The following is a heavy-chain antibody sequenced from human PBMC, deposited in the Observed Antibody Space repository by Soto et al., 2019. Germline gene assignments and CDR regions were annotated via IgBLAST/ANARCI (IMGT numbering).Heavy chain of an antibody. Sequence: GGSLRLSCAASGFSFSGKNYLTWVRQAPGKGLEWVSALYSSDGPYYADSVKGRFTVSRDNSKNTFYLQLHSLRPEETALYFCATWLLGEHAFDIWGLGTMVTVSS. V-gene: IGHV3-53*01. D-gene: IGHD2-15*01. J-gene: IGHJ3*02. CDR2: LYSSDGP. CDR3: ATWLLGEHAFDI. CDR1: GFSFSGKNY.